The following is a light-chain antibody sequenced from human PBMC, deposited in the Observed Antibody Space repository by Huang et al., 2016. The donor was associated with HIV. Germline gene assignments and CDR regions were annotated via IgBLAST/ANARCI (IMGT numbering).Light chain of an antibody. V-gene: IGKV1-5*01. Sequence: DIQMTQSPSTLSASVGDRVTITCRASQSIDSYLAWYQQKPGKGPKLLIYDASSLDSGVPSRFSGSGSGTEFTLTISSLQPDNFATYYCQQYHSYPGTFGQGTKVEIK. CDR1: QSIDSY. J-gene: IGKJ1*01. CDR3: QQYHSYPGT. CDR2: DAS.